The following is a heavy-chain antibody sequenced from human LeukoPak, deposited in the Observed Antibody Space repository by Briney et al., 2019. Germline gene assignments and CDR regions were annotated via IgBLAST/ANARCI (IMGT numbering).Heavy chain of an antibody. CDR2: ISGSGGST. D-gene: IGHD1-14*01. CDR1: GFTFSSYA. Sequence: GGSLRLSCAASGFTFSSYAMSWVRQAPGKGLAWVSAISGSGGSTYYADSLKGRFTISRDNSKNTLYLQMNGLRVEDTAVYYCARKPSSGARGYYFDYWGQGTLVTVSS. CDR3: ARKPSSGARGYYFDY. V-gene: IGHV3-23*01. J-gene: IGHJ4*02.